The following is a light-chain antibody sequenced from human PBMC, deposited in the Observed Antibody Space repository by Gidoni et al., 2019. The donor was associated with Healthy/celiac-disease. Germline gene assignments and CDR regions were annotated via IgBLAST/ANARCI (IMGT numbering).Light chain of an antibody. J-gene: IGKJ2*01. CDR1: QDISNY. Sequence: IKMTQSPSSLSASVGDRVTITCQASQDISNYLNWYQQKPGKAPKLLIYDASNLETGVPSRFSGSGSGTDFTFTISSLQPEDIATYYCQQYDNLPPVFGQGTKLEIK. CDR3: QQYDNLPPV. V-gene: IGKV1-33*01. CDR2: DAS.